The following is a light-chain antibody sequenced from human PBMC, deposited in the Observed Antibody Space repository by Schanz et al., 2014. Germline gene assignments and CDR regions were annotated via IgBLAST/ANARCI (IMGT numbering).Light chain of an antibody. CDR2: GAS. J-gene: IGKJ1*01. CDR3: QQYNNWPPWT. V-gene: IGKV3-15*01. Sequence: EIVLTQSPGTLSLSPGERATLSCRASQSVSSSYLAWYHRKPGQAPRLLIYGASTRATGVPARFSGSGSGTEFTLTISSLQSEDFAVYYCQQYNNWPPWTFGQGTKVEIK. CDR1: QSVSSSY.